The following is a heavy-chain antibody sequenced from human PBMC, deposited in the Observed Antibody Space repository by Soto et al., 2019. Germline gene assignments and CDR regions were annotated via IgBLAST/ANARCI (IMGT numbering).Heavy chain of an antibody. CDR1: GVSIHNSHSF. CDR3: GRVVEGATRHTDPDS. CDR2: VYHNGGA. J-gene: IGHJ5*01. D-gene: IGHD2-21*01. V-gene: IGHV4-39*01. Sequence: QVHLQESGPGLVKPSETLSLTCTVSGVSIHNSHSFWACSRQPPGKGLQFIASVYHNGGAHYNSSLKSRVTISVDTANNQVSLRMRSLTAADTAFYYCGRVVEGATRHTDPDSWGQGILVTVSS.